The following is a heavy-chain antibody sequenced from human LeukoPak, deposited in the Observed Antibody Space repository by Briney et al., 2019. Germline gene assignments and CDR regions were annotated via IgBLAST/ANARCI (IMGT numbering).Heavy chain of an antibody. V-gene: IGHV3-48*02. CDR3: ARDQGVGSRQWLVLGVRAFDI. CDR2: ISSSSSTI. J-gene: IGHJ3*02. CDR1: GFTFSSYS. Sequence: PGGSLRLSCAASGFTFSSYSMNWVRQAPGKGLEWVSYISSSSSTIYYADSVKGRFTISRDNAKNSLYLQMNSLRDEDTAVYYCARDQGVGSRQWLVLGVRAFDIWGQGTMVTVSS. D-gene: IGHD6-19*01.